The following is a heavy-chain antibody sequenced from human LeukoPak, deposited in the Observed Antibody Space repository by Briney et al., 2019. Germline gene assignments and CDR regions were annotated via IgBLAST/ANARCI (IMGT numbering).Heavy chain of an antibody. CDR3: ARVSTHYDILTGSNNWFDP. CDR1: GGSISSYY. Sequence: PSETLSLTCTVSGGSISSYYWSWIRQPAGKGLEWIGRIYTSGSTNYNPSLKSRVTMSVDTSKNQFSLKLSSVTAADTAVYYCARVSTHYDILTGSNNWFDPWGQGTLVTVSS. D-gene: IGHD3-9*01. V-gene: IGHV4-4*07. J-gene: IGHJ5*02. CDR2: IYTSGST.